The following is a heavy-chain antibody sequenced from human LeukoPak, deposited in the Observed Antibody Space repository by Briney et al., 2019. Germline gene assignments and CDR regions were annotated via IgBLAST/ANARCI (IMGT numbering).Heavy chain of an antibody. D-gene: IGHD3-16*01. CDR1: GGSISSGSYY. CDR2: IYTSGST. Sequence: NPSETLSLTCTVSGGSISSGSYYWSWIRQPAGKGLEWIGRIYTSGSTNYNPSLKSRVTMSVDTSKNQFSLKLSSVTAADTAVYYCARSQSPIWGYYFDYWGQGTLVTVSS. J-gene: IGHJ4*02. CDR3: ARSQSPIWGYYFDY. V-gene: IGHV4-61*02.